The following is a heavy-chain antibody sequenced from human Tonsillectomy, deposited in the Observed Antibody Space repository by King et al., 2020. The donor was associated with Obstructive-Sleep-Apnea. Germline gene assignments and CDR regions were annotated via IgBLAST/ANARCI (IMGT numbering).Heavy chain of an antibody. V-gene: IGHV3-23*01. Sequence: VQLLESGGGLVQPGGSLRLSCAASGFTFSTYAMTWVRQAPGKGLEWVSTIVGAATHTYYADSVRGRFTISRANSKNTLFLQMISLRADDTALYYCAFGSGSPGYFDNWGQGTLVTVSS. D-gene: IGHD2-15*01. J-gene: IGHJ4*02. CDR1: GFTFSTYA. CDR2: IVGAATHT. CDR3: AFGSGSPGYFDN.